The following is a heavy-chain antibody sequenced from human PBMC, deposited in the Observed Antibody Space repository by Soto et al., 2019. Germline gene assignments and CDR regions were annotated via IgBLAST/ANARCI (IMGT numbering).Heavy chain of an antibody. J-gene: IGHJ4*02. D-gene: IGHD3-3*02. Sequence: SQSLSLTCVISGDSIFSNTAAWNWIRQSPSRGLEWLGRTYYRSKWYNEYPLSVKSRISINSDTSKNQFSLLLNSVTPDDTAVYYCARDLSARFGHWGQGTLVNVSS. CDR1: GDSIFSNTAA. CDR3: ARDLSARFGH. V-gene: IGHV6-1*01. CDR2: TYYRSKWYN.